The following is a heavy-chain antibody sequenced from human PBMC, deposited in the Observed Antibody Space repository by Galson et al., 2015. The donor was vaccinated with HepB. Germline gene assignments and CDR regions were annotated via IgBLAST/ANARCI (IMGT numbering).Heavy chain of an antibody. CDR2: FDPEDGET. CDR3: ATAGLRITMVRGVGGFDP. D-gene: IGHD3-10*01. Sequence: SVKVSCKVSGYTLTELSMHWVRQAPGKGFEWMGGFDPEDGETIYAQKFQGRVTMTEDTSTDTAYMELSSLRSEDTAVYYCATAGLRITMVRGVGGFDPWGQGTLGTVSS. CDR1: GYTLTELS. V-gene: IGHV1-24*01. J-gene: IGHJ5*02.